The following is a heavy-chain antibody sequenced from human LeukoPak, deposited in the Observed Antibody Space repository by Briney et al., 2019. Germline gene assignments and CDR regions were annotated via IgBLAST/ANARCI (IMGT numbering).Heavy chain of an antibody. V-gene: IGHV4-59*08. CDR1: GGSISSYY. D-gene: IGHD4-11*01. J-gene: IGHJ4*02. CDR3: ARLRYSNYVDY. Sequence: KPSETLSLTCTVSGGSISSYYWSWIRQPPGKGLEWIGYIYYSGSTNYNPSLKSRVTISVDTSKNQFSLKLSSVTAADTAVYYCARLRYSNYVDYWGQGTLVTVSS. CDR2: IYYSGST.